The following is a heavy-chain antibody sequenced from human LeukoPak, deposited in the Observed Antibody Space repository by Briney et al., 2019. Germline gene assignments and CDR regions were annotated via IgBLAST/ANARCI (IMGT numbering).Heavy chain of an antibody. D-gene: IGHD3-10*01. J-gene: IGHJ6*02. V-gene: IGHV1-69*01. CDR1: GGTFSSCA. Sequence: ASVRVSCKASGGTFSSCAIRWVRQAPGQWLEWMGGISPICGTANYAQKFQGRVTITADESTSTAYMELSSLRSEDTAVYYCASRDGGSGSYYSPRYYGMDVWGQGTTVTVSS. CDR2: ISPICGTA. CDR3: ASRDGGSGSYYSPRYYGMDV.